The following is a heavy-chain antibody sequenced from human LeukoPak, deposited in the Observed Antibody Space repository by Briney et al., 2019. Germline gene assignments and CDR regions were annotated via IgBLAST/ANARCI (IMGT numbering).Heavy chain of an antibody. V-gene: IGHV3-7*01. CDR1: GFIFNNYW. J-gene: IGHJ4*02. Sequence: PGGSLRLSCAGSGFIFNNYWMGWVRQAPGKGLQWVASIIGEGHARHYVDSVKGRFTISRDNAKNSLFLQMDSLRVEDTAVYYCVRDLGGCSGDCHPYWGQGVLVTVSS. CDR2: IIGEGHAR. CDR3: VRDLGGCSGDCHPY. D-gene: IGHD2-21*01.